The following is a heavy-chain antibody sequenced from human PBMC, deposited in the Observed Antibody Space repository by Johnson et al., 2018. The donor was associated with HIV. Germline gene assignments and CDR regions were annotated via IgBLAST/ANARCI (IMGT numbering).Heavy chain of an antibody. Sequence: VQLVESGGGLVQPGGSLRVSCAASGFKYAASGLAFSNYAVKWVSHTPGGDGGTSFADSVRGRYIISRDNAKNSLYLQMNSLRAEDTAVYYCARALYYYDRGDAFDIWGQGTMVTVSS. CDR2: TPGGDGGT. CDR1: GFKYAAS. J-gene: IGHJ3*02. D-gene: IGHD3-22*01. CDR3: ARALYYYDRGDAFDI. V-gene: IGHV3-23*04.